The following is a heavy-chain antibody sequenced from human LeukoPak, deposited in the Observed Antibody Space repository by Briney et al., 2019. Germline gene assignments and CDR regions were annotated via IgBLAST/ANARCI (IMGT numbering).Heavy chain of an antibody. CDR2: IHFSGRT. CDR3: ARELGATEVNYGMDV. D-gene: IGHD1-26*01. Sequence: PSETLSLTCTVSGGSISNYYWSWIRQPPGMGLEWMGHIHFSGRTNYNPSLKSRVTMSVDTSKKQLSLKLTSMTAADTAVYYCARELGATEVNYGMDVWGHGTTVTVSS. J-gene: IGHJ6*02. CDR1: GGSISNYY. V-gene: IGHV4-59*01.